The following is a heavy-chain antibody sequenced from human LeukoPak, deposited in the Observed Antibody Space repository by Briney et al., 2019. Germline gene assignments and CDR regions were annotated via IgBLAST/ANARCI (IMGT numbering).Heavy chain of an antibody. D-gene: IGHD1-26*01. CDR2: IYSGGST. CDR1: GFTVSSNY. Sequence: GGSLRLSCAASGFTVSSNYMSWVRQAPGKGLEWVSVIYSGGSTYYADSVKGRFTISRDNSKNTLYLQMSSLRAEDTAVYYCASSPAVGAFDYWGQGTLVTVSS. V-gene: IGHV3-53*01. CDR3: ASSPAVGAFDY. J-gene: IGHJ4*02.